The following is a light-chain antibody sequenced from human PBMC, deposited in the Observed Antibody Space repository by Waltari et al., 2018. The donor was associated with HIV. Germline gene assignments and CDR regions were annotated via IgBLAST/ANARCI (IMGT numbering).Light chain of an antibody. CDR3: HSRDTDGDHYV. Sequence: SSELTQDPAVSVALGQTVRITCQGDTLRRYDATWYQQRPGQAPIIVMYGENNRPSGIPDRFSGSSSGTTASLTITGAQAVDEADYYCHSRDTDGDHYVFGGGTRVIV. CDR2: GEN. CDR1: TLRRYD. J-gene: IGLJ1*01. V-gene: IGLV3-19*01.